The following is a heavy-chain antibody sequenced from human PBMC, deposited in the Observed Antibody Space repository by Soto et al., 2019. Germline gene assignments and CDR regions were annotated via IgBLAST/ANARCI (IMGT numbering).Heavy chain of an antibody. Sequence: SETLSLTCAVSGGSISTTHWWTWVRQPPGKGLEWIGEIYHSGSTNYNPSLKSRVTISVDTSKNQFSLKLSSVTAADTAVYYCERRYGSSFDYWGQGTLVTVSA. CDR1: GGSISTTHW. V-gene: IGHV4-4*02. CDR2: IYHSGST. CDR3: ERRYGSSFDY. J-gene: IGHJ4*02. D-gene: IGHD6-13*01.